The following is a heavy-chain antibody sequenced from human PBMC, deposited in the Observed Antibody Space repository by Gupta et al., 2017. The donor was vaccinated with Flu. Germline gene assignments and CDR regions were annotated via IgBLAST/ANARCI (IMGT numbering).Heavy chain of an antibody. J-gene: IGHJ4*02. CDR3: TRETGYYFDY. V-gene: IGHV3-49*04. Sequence: EVQLVESGGGLVQPGRSLRLSCTVSGLTFGDYAMSWVRQAPGKGLEWVGFIRSKAHGGTTEYAASVKGRFTISRDDSKSIAYLQMDSLKTEDTAVYYCTRETGYYFDYWGQGTLVTVSS. CDR2: IRSKAHGGTT. CDR1: GLTFGDYA.